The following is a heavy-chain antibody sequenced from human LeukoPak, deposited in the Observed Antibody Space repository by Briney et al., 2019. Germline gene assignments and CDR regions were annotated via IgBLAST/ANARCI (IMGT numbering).Heavy chain of an antibody. D-gene: IGHD3-9*01. CDR2: IKQDGSEK. CDR1: GFTSSSYW. V-gene: IGHV3-7*01. J-gene: IGHJ6*02. CDR3: ARGPDILTDYYYYGMDV. Sequence: GGSLRLSCAASGFTSSSYWMSWVRQAPGKGLEWVANIKQDGSEKYYVDSVKGRFTISRDNAKSSLYLQMNSLRAEDTAVYYCARGPDILTDYYYYGMDVWGQGTTVTVSS.